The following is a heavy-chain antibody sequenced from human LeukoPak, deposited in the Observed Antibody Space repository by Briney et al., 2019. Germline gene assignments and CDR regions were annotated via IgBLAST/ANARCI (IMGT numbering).Heavy chain of an antibody. D-gene: IGHD6-13*01. J-gene: IGHJ4*02. Sequence: PGGSLRLSCATSGFTFSNYWMSWVRQAPGKGLEWVANIKEDGSEKNYVDSVKGRFTVSRDNAKSSLYLQMNSLRGDDAAIYYCARDWGAAGLWDYWGQGTLVTVSS. CDR1: GFTFSNYW. CDR3: ARDWGAAGLWDY. CDR2: IKEDGSEK. V-gene: IGHV3-7*05.